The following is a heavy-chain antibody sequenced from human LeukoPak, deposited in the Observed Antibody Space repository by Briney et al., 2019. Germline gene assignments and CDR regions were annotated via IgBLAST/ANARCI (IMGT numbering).Heavy chain of an antibody. CDR3: ARLGTSSWYEYHY. CDR1: GFAVSSNY. CDR2: IYSDGST. Sequence: GGSLRLSCAASGFAVSSNYMSWVRQAPGKGLEWVSVIYSDGSTYYADSVKGRFTISRDNSKNTLYLQMNSLRAEDTAVYYCARLGTSSWYEYHYWGQGTLVTVSS. V-gene: IGHV3-53*01. D-gene: IGHD6-13*01. J-gene: IGHJ4*02.